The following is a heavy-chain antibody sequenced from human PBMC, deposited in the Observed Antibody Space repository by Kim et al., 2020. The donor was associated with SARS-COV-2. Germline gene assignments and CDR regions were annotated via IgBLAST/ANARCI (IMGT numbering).Heavy chain of an antibody. V-gene: IGHV3-15*01. Sequence: GGSLRLSCAASGFTFSNAWMSWVRQAPGKGLEWVGRIKSKTDGGTTDYAAPVKGRFTISRDDSKNTLYLQMNSLKTEDTAVYYCTTRGSERYFDWLSDYYYGMDVWGQGTTVTVSS. D-gene: IGHD3-9*01. J-gene: IGHJ6*02. CDR2: IKSKTDGGTT. CDR3: TTRGSERYFDWLSDYYYGMDV. CDR1: GFTFSNAW.